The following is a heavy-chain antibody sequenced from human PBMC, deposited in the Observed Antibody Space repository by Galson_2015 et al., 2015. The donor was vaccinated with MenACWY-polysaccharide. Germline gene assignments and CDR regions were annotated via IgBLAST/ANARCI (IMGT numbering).Heavy chain of an antibody. CDR2: ISGGGAMI. CDR1: GFTFSTYE. Sequence: SLRLSCAASGFTFSTYEMNWVRQSPEKGLQWIAYISGGGAMIHYADSVKGRFTISRDKAKDSLYLEMNSLTAEDTGLYYCARDRGSYDAYDIWGQGTVVTVSS. D-gene: IGHD5-18*01. V-gene: IGHV3-48*03. J-gene: IGHJ3*02. CDR3: ARDRGSYDAYDI.